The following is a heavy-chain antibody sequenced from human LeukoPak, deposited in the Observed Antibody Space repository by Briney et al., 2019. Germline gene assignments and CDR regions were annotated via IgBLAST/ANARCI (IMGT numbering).Heavy chain of an antibody. V-gene: IGHV1-8*01. Sequence: ASVKVSCKASGYTFTSYDINWVRQATGQGLEWMGWMNPNSGNTGYAQKFQGRVTITADESTSTAYMELSSLRSEDTAVYYCARDFHGGADQLPYYFDYWGQGTLVTVSS. J-gene: IGHJ4*02. D-gene: IGHD2-2*01. CDR2: MNPNSGNT. CDR3: ARDFHGGADQLPYYFDY. CDR1: GYTFTSYD.